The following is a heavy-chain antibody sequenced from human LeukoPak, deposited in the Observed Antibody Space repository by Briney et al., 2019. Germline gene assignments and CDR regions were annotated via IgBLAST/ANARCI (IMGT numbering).Heavy chain of an antibody. CDR1: GFTFSNYV. D-gene: IGHD2-2*01. CDR3: ARHRIVVVPAAKSYYYYGMDV. CDR2: ISSSSTYI. Sequence: PGGSLRISCAATGFTFSNYVMNWVRQAPGKGLEWVSSISSSSTYIYYADSVKGRFTISRDNAQNSLYLQINSLRAEDTAVYYCARHRIVVVPAAKSYYYYGMDVWGQGTTVTVSS. J-gene: IGHJ6*02. V-gene: IGHV3-21*01.